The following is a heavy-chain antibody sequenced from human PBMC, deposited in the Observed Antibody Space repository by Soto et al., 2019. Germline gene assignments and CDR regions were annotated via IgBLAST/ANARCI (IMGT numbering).Heavy chain of an antibody. CDR3: ARVRMVRGVTRHFDY. CDR1: GGSFSGYY. D-gene: IGHD3-10*01. V-gene: IGHV4-34*01. CDR2: INHSGST. Sequence: QVQLQQWGAGLLKPSETLSLTCAVYGGSFSGYYWSWIRQPPGKGLEWIGEINHSGSTNYNPSPKRRVTISVDTSKNQFSLKLSSVTAADTAVYYCARVRMVRGVTRHFDYWGQGTLVTVSS. J-gene: IGHJ4*02.